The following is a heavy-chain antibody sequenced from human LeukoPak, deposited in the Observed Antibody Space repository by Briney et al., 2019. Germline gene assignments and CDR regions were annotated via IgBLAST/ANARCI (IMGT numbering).Heavy chain of an antibody. CDR1: GFTFSSYA. V-gene: IGHV3-23*01. CDR3: ANPRGELRNLFDH. CDR2: ISCSGRST. D-gene: IGHD1-26*01. Sequence: GGSLRLSCAASGFTFSSYAMSWVRQAPGKGLEWVSAISCSGRSTYYADSVKGRLTISRDNSKNTLYLQMNSLRAEDTAVYYCANPRGELRNLFDHWGQGTLVTVSS. J-gene: IGHJ4*02.